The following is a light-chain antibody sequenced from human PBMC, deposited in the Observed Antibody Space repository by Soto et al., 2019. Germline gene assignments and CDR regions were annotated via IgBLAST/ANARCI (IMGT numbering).Light chain of an antibody. V-gene: IGLV2-8*01. CDR1: SSDVGGYNY. CDR2: EVN. Sequence: QSALTQPPSASGSPGQSVTISCTGTSSDVGGYNYVSWYQQHPGKAPKLMIYEVNKRPSGVPDRFSGSKSGNTAFLTVSGLQAEDEADYYCSSYAGSNNRVVFGGGTKLTVL. CDR3: SSYAGSNNRVV. J-gene: IGLJ2*01.